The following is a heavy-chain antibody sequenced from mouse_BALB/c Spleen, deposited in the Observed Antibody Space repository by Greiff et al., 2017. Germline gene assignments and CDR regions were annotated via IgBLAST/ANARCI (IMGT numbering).Heavy chain of an antibody. Sequence: VQLQESGPGLVAPSQSLSITCTVSGFSLTSYGVHWVRQPPGKGLEWLGVIWAGGSTNYNSALMSRLSISKDNSKSQVFLKMNSLHTDDTAMDDCARDRWDRDYFDYWGQGTTRTVSA. CDR3: ARDRWDRDYFDY. V-gene: IGHV2-9*02. CDR2: IWAGGST. J-gene: IGHJ2*01. D-gene: IGHD3-3*01. CDR1: GFSLTSYG.